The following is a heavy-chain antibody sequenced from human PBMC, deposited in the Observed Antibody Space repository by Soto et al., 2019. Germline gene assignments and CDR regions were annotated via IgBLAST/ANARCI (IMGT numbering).Heavy chain of an antibody. V-gene: IGHV3-21*01. Sequence: EVQLVESGGGLVKPGGSLRLSCAASGFSFSSYSMNWVRQAPGKGLEWVASITTSSSYIQYADSVKGRFTISRDNAKNSLYLQMDSLRVEDTAVYYCAKGGWIQLRGVDYWGPGTLVTVSS. CDR2: ITTSSSYI. D-gene: IGHD5-18*01. CDR1: GFSFSSYS. CDR3: AKGGWIQLRGVDY. J-gene: IGHJ4*02.